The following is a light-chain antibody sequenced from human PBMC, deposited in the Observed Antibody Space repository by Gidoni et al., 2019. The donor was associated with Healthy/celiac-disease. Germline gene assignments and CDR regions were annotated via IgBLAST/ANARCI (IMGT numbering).Light chain of an antibody. V-gene: IGKV4-1*01. Sequence: DIVMTQSPDSLAVSLGERATINCKSSQSVLYSSNNNNYLAWYQQKPGQPPKLLIYWASTRESGVPDRFSGSGSGTDFTLTISSLQAEDVAVYYCQQHYSPPYTFXQXTKLEIK. J-gene: IGKJ2*01. CDR2: WAS. CDR3: QQHYSPPYT. CDR1: QSVLYSSNNNNY.